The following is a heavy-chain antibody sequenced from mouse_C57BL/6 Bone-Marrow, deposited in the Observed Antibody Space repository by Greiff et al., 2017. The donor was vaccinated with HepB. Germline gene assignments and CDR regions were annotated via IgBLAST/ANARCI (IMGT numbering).Heavy chain of an antibody. V-gene: IGHV1-7*01. CDR3: ARRTVVAFDY. Sequence: QVHVKQSGAELAKPGASVKLSCKASGYTFTSYWMHWVKQRPGQGLEWIGYINPSSGYTKYNQKFKDKATLTADKSFSTAYMQLSSLTYEDSAVYYCARRTVVAFDYWGQGTTLTVSS. CDR2: INPSSGYT. J-gene: IGHJ2*01. D-gene: IGHD1-1*01. CDR1: GYTFTSYW.